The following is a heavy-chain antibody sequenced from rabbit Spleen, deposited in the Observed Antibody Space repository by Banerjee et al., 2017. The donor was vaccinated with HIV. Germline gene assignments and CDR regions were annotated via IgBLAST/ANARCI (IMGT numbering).Heavy chain of an antibody. Sequence: QEQLKESGGGLVTPGGTLTLTCTASGFDFSSYGVSWVRQAPGKGLEWIACIDSDDGTTYYANWVNGRFTLSKSSSSAVTLQMTSLTVADTATYFCARDTGTSFSSYGMDLWGQGTLVTVS. CDR1: GFDFSSYG. CDR2: IDSDDGTT. J-gene: IGHJ6*01. CDR3: ARDTGTSFSSYGMDL. V-gene: IGHV1S47*01. D-gene: IGHD8-1*01.